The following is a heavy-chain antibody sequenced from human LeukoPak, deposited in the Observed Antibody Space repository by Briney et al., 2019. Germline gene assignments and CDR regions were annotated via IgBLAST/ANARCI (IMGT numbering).Heavy chain of an antibody. J-gene: IGHJ5*02. V-gene: IGHV1-2*02. CDR3: ARDPSSGWYLKGWFDP. CDR1: GYAFTGYY. D-gene: IGHD6-19*01. Sequence: ASVKVSCKASGYAFTGYYMHWVRQAPGQGLEWMGWINPNSGGTNYAQKFQGRVTMTRDTSISTAYMELSRLRSDDTAVYYCARDPSSGWYLKGWFDPWGQGTLVTVSS. CDR2: INPNSGGT.